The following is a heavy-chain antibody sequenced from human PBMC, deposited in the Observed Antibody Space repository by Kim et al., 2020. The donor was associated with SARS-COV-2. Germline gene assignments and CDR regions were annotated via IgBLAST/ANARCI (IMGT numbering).Heavy chain of an antibody. CDR3: VRGQSYGYGV. CDR1: GFTFSSYA. CDR2: ISSNGGST. V-gene: IGHV3-64*01. D-gene: IGHD3-16*01. J-gene: IGHJ3*01. Sequence: GGSLRLSCAASGFTFSSYAMHWVRQAPGKGLEYVSGISSNGGSTYYANSVKGRFTISRDNSKNTLYLQMGSLRVEDMAVYYCVRGQSYGYGVWGQGTMVTVSS.